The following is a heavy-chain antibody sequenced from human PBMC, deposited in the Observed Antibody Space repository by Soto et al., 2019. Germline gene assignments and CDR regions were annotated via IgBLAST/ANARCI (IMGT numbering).Heavy chain of an antibody. D-gene: IGHD6-6*01. CDR1: GYTFTSYA. V-gene: IGHV1-3*05. Sequence: VQLVQSGAEEKKPGASVKVSCKASGYTFTSYAMHWVRQDPGQRLEWMGWINAGNGNTKYSQKFQGRVTITRETSASTAYKELSSLRSEDTAVYYCARTPGGSSSFVDYWGQGTLVTVSS. CDR2: INAGNGNT. J-gene: IGHJ4*02. CDR3: ARTPGGSSSFVDY.